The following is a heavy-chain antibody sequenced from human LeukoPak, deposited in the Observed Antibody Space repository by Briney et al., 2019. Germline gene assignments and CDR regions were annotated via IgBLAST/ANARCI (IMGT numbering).Heavy chain of an antibody. D-gene: IGHD3-10*01. Sequence: TGGSLRLSCAASGFTFTNYGMSWVRQAPGKGLEWVSGVTTSGYNTYYADSVKGRFTISRDKSKNTLYLQMNSLRAEDTAMYYCARDGGRGVHGHWGQGTLVTVSS. CDR2: VTTSGYNT. V-gene: IGHV3-23*01. J-gene: IGHJ4*02. CDR1: GFTFTNYG. CDR3: ARDGGRGVHGH.